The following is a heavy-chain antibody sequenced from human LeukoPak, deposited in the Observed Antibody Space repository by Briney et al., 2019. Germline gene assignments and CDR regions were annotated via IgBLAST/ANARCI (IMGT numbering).Heavy chain of an antibody. J-gene: IGHJ4*02. CDR2: ISDSGGYT. D-gene: IGHD2-2*01. CDR3: AKAYCSSNRCYFFDY. V-gene: IGHV3-23*01. CDR1: GFTFSSYA. Sequence: GGSLRLSCAASGFTFSSYAMSWVRQAPGKGLEWVSVISDSGGYTYYADSVKGRFTISRDNSKNTLYLQMNSLRAEDTAVYYCAKAYCSSNRCYFFDYWGQGTLVTVST.